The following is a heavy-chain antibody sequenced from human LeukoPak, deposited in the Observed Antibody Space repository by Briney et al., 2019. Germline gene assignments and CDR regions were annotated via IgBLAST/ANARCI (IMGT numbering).Heavy chain of an antibody. D-gene: IGHD3-10*01. CDR3: ARGWESYYGSGSCSFDY. CDR1: GFTFDDYA. V-gene: IGHV3-9*01. CDR2: ISWNSGSI. J-gene: IGHJ4*02. Sequence: GRSLRLSCAASGFTFDDYAIHWVRQAPGKGLEWVSSISWNSGSIGYADSVKGRFTISRVNAKNSLYLQMNSLRAEDTAVYYCARGWESYYGSGSCSFDYWGQGTLVTVSS.